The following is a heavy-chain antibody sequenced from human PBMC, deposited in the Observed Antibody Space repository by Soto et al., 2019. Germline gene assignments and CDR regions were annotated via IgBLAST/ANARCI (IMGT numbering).Heavy chain of an antibody. V-gene: IGHV4-59*08. Sequence: SETLSLTCPVIGGSISSSYWSWIRQPPGKGLEWIGYIYYSGSTNYNPSLKSRVTISVDTSKNQFSLKLSSVTAADTAVYYCARHYYDSSGYYYFRWFDPWGQGTLVTVS. CDR1: GGSISSSY. CDR2: IYYSGST. D-gene: IGHD3-22*01. J-gene: IGHJ5*02. CDR3: ARHYYDSSGYYYFRWFDP.